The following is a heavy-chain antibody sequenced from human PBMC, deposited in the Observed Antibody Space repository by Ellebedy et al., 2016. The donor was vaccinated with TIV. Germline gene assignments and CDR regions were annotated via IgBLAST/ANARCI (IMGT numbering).Heavy chain of an antibody. J-gene: IGHJ2*01. CDR3: ARDTRRWGFDL. V-gene: IGHV4-59*01. D-gene: IGHD3-16*01. Sequence: SETLSLTCTVSGGSISSYYWSWIRQPPGKGLEWIGYIYYSGSTNYNPSLKSRVTISVDTSKNQFSLKLSSVTAADTAVYYCARDTRRWGFDLWGRGTLVTVSS. CDR1: GGSISSYY. CDR2: IYYSGST.